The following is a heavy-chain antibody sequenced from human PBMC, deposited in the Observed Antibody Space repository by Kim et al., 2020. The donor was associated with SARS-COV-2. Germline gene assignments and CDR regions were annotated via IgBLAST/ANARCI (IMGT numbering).Heavy chain of an antibody. D-gene: IGHD2-15*01. J-gene: IGHJ6*02. V-gene: IGHV3-9*01. Sequence: GGSLRLSCAASGFTFGDYAMHWVRRAPGKGLEWVSGISWNSGSIGYADSVKGRFTISRDNAKNSLYLQMNRLRAEDTALYYCAKDKSLVVRYGMDVWGQG. CDR2: ISWNSGSI. CDR1: GFTFGDYA. CDR3: AKDKSLVVRYGMDV.